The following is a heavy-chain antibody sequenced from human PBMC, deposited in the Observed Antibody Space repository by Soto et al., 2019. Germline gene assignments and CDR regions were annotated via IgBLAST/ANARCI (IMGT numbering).Heavy chain of an antibody. J-gene: IGHJ5*02. V-gene: IGHV4-59*01. Sequence: SETLSLTCTVSGGSISSYYWSWIRQPPGKGLEWIGYIYYSGSTNYNPSLKSRVTISVDTSKNQFSLKLSSVTAADTAVYYCARDYIAVAGTSWFDPWGQGTLVTVSS. CDR1: GGSISSYY. CDR2: IYYSGST. CDR3: ARDYIAVAGTSWFDP. D-gene: IGHD6-19*01.